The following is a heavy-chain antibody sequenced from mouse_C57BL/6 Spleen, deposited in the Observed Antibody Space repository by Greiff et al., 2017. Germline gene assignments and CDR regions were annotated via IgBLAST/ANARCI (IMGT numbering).Heavy chain of an antibody. J-gene: IGHJ4*01. D-gene: IGHD1-1*01. CDR1: GYAFSSYW. Sequence: QVQLQQSGAELVKPGASVKISCKASGYAFSSYWMNWVKQRPGKGLEWIGQIYPGDGDTNYNVKFKGKATLTADKSSSTAYMQLSSLTSEDSAVYFCARRTTVVAPLDYWGQGTSVTVSA. V-gene: IGHV1-80*01. CDR2: IYPGDGDT. CDR3: ARRTTVVAPLDY.